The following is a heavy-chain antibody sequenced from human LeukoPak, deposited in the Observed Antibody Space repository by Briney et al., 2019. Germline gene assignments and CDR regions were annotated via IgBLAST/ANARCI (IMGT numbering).Heavy chain of an antibody. CDR1: GCTFTGYY. Sequence: ASVKVSCKASGCTFTGYYMHWVRQAPGQGLEWMGWINPNSGGTNYAQKFQGRVTMTRDTSISTAYMELSRLRSDDTAVYYCARGRRGATGSTGDYWGQGTLVTVSS. CDR2: INPNSGGT. D-gene: IGHD4-17*01. CDR3: ARGRRGATGSTGDY. V-gene: IGHV1-2*02. J-gene: IGHJ4*02.